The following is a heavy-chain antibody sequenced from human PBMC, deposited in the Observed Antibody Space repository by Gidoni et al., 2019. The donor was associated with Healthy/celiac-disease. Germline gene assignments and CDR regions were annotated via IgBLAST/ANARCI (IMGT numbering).Heavy chain of an antibody. V-gene: IGHV6-1*01. J-gene: IGHJ4*02. CDR3: AREYDTSGRIDY. D-gene: IGHD3-22*01. CDR2: TYYRSMLYS. CDR1: GATVSNNNAA. Sequence: QVQLQESGPGPVKPSQTLSLTSSISGATVSNNNAAWHWIRLSPSRGLEWLGRTYYRSMLYSEYAPSVKSRITITPDTSKKQFSLQLSFVTFEDTAVYYCAREYDTSGRIDYWGQGARVTVSS.